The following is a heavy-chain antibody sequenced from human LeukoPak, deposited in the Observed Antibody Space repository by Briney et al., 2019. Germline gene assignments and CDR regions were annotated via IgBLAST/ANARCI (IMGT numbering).Heavy chain of an antibody. D-gene: IGHD3-16*02. V-gene: IGHV4-34*01. Sequence: SETLSLTCAVYGGSFSGYFWGWIRQPPGKGLEWILNIYYSGSTYYNPSLKSRVTISVDTSKNQFSLKLSSVTAADTAVYYCARSSYDYVWGSYRLYNWFDPWGQGTLVTVSS. CDR2: IYYSGST. J-gene: IGHJ5*02. CDR1: GGSFSGYF. CDR3: ARSSYDYVWGSYRLYNWFDP.